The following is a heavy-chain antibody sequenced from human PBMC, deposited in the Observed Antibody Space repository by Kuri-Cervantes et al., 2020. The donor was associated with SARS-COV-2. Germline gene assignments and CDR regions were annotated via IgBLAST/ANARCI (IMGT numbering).Heavy chain of an antibody. CDR3: AKGCSSTSCYKVLYY. V-gene: IGHV3-21*01. Sequence: GESLKISCAASGFTFSSYAMSWVRQAPGKGLEWVSSISSSSSYIYYADSVKGRFTISRDNAKNTLYLQMNSLRAEDTAVYYCAKGCSSTSCYKVLYYWGQGTLVTVSS. CDR1: GFTFSSYA. CDR2: ISSSSSYI. J-gene: IGHJ4*02. D-gene: IGHD2-2*02.